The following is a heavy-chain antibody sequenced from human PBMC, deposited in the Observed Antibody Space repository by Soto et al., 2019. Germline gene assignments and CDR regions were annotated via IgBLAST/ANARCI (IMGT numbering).Heavy chain of an antibody. Sequence: QVQLQESGSGLVKPSQTLSLTCDVSGASVTRAGSYWGWIRQRPGQGLEWIGYIYFDGTTYYNPSLKSRVIISADTSRNQFTLSLRFLTAADTAVYYCATRTTVTTFDYWGQGTLVTVSS. V-gene: IGHV4-31*11. J-gene: IGHJ4*02. CDR1: GASVTRAGSY. D-gene: IGHD4-17*01. CDR3: ATRTTVTTFDY. CDR2: IYFDGTT.